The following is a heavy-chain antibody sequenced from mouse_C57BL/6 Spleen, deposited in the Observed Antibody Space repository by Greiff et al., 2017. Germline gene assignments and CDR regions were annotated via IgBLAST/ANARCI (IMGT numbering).Heavy chain of an antibody. D-gene: IGHD1-2*01. V-gene: IGHV1-62-3*01. CDR2: VDPNSGGT. Sequence: QVQLQQPGAELVKPGASVKLSCKASGYTFTSYGMHWVKQRPGRGLEWIGRVDPNSGGTKYNEKFKSKATLTVDKPSSTAYMQLSNMTSEDSAVDYCAREEHNYYGCFDYWGQGTTLTVSS. CDR3: AREEHNYYGCFDY. J-gene: IGHJ2*01. CDR1: GYTFTSYG.